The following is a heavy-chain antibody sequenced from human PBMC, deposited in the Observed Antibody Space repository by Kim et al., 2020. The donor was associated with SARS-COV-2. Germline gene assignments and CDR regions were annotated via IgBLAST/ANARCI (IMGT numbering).Heavy chain of an antibody. V-gene: IGHV1-2*02. Sequence: ASVKVSCKASGYTFTGYYMHWVRQAPGQGLEWMGWINPNSGGTNYAQKFQGRVTMTRDTSISTAYMELSRLRSDDTAVYYCATVGYCSSTSCHTGFDYWGQGTLVTVSS. CDR1: GYTFTGYY. J-gene: IGHJ4*02. D-gene: IGHD2-2*02. CDR3: ATVGYCSSTSCHTGFDY. CDR2: INPNSGGT.